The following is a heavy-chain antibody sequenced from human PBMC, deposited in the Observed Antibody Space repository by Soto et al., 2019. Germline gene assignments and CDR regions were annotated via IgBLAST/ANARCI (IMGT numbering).Heavy chain of an antibody. CDR2: ISGSGGST. J-gene: IGHJ4*02. CDR1: GFTFSSYA. V-gene: IGHV3-23*01. Sequence: PGVSLRLSCAASGFTFSSYAMSWVRQAPGKGLEWVSAISGSGGSTYYADSVKGRFTISRDNSKNTLYLQMNSLRAEDTAVYYCAKDHEDIVAADSVYCGQGNLVTVSS. D-gene: IGHD5-12*01. CDR3: AKDHEDIVAADSVY.